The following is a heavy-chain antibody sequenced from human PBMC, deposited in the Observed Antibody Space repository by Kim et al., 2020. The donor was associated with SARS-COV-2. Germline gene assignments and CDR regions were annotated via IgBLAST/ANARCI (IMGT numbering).Heavy chain of an antibody. J-gene: IGHJ6*02. CDR3: ARSRTYYYYGSGSYYNVNAYYYYGMDV. Sequence: SETLSLTCTVSGGSISSYYWSWIRQPPGKGLEWIGYIYYSGSTNYNPSLKSRVTISVDTSKNQFSLKLSSVTAADTAGYYCARSRTYYYYGSGSYYNVNAYYYYGMDVWGQGTTVTVSS. CDR1: GGSISSYY. D-gene: IGHD3-10*01. V-gene: IGHV4-59*08. CDR2: IYYSGST.